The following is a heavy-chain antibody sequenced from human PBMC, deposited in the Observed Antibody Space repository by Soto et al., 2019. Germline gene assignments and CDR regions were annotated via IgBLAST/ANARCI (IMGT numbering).Heavy chain of an antibody. CDR2: IDPGDSYI. Sequence: GESLKNCCEGSGYSFISYWITWVRQMPGKGLEWMGRIDPGDSYIDYSPSFQGHVTISVDKSISTAYLQWSSLNASDTAMYYFARHYWKNQRYGMDVRGQGPTVTVSS. J-gene: IGHJ6*02. CDR1: GYSFISYW. V-gene: IGHV5-10-1*01. CDR3: ARHYWKNQRYGMDV. D-gene: IGHD1-1*01.